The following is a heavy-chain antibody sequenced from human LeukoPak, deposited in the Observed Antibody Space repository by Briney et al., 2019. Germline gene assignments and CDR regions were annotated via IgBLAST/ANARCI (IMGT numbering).Heavy chain of an antibody. D-gene: IGHD3-10*01. Sequence: GGSLRLSCAASGFTFNNYGMHWVRQAPGKGLEWVAFIRYNGNNQYYADSVKGRFTISRDNSKDTLYLQMNSLKGDDTAVYYCAKDSAFYYIDVWGKGTTVIISS. CDR2: IRYNGNNQ. J-gene: IGHJ6*03. CDR3: AKDSAFYYIDV. V-gene: IGHV3-30*02. CDR1: GFTFNNYG.